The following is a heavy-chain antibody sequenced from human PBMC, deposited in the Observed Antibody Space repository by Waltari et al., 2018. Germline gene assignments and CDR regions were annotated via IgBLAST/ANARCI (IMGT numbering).Heavy chain of an antibody. CDR1: GFTFSTHW. Sequence: VQLVESGGGLVQPGGSLRLSCAASGFTFSTHWRHWVLQAPGKGLEWVANINQGGSTKYYVDSVKGRFSISRDHQKNSLYLQMASLRAEATAVYYCARDPGAGRGYNGYDLDSWGQGTLVTVSS. CDR2: INQGGSTK. CDR3: ARDPGAGRGYNGYDLDS. J-gene: IGHJ4*02. D-gene: IGHD5-12*01. V-gene: IGHV3-7*01.